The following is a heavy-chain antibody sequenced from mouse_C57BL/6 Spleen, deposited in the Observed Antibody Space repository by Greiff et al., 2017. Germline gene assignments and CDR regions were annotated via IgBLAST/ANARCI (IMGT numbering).Heavy chain of an antibody. CDR3: TSSPRYFDV. J-gene: IGHJ1*03. Sequence: EVMLVESGGGLVQPGGSMKLSCVASGFTFSNYWMNWVRQSPEKGLEWVAQIRLKSDNYATHYAESVKGRFTISRDDSKSSVYLQMNNLRAEDTGIYYCTSSPRYFDVWGTGTTVTVSS. CDR1: GFTFSNYW. CDR2: IRLKSDNYAT. V-gene: IGHV6-3*01. D-gene: IGHD1-1*01.